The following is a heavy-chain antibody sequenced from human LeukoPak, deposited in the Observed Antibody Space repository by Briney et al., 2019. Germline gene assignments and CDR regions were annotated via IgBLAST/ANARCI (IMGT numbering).Heavy chain of an antibody. CDR3: TYMLRSKEKIDY. J-gene: IGHJ4*02. CDR1: GFTVSSNY. D-gene: IGHD2-8*01. V-gene: IGHV3-53*01. CDR2: IYSGGST. Sequence: GGSLRLSRAASGFTVSSNYMSWVRQAPGKGLEWDSVIYSGGSTYYADSVEGRFTISRDNSKNALYLQMNSLRAEDTAVYYCTYMLRSKEKIDYWGQGTLVTVSS.